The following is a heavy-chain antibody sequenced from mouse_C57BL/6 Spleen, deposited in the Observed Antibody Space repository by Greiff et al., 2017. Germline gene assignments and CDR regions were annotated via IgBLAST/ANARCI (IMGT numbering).Heavy chain of an antibody. Sequence: QVQLQQSGAELVKPGASVKISCKASGYAFSSYWMNWVKPRPGKGLEWIGQIYPGDGDTNYNGKFKGKATLPADKSSSTAYMQLSSLTSEDSAVYFCARRGEIITTVVARDFDVWGTGTTVTVSS. CDR2: IYPGDGDT. CDR3: ARRGEIITTVVARDFDV. J-gene: IGHJ1*03. D-gene: IGHD1-1*01. V-gene: IGHV1-80*01. CDR1: GYAFSSYW.